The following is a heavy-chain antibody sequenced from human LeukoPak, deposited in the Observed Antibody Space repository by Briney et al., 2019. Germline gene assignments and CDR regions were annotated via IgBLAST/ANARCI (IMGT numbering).Heavy chain of an antibody. V-gene: IGHV1-18*01. Sequence: GASVKVSCKASGYPFSTYGISWVRQAPGQGLEWMAWISGHNGNTHYAQKFQGRVAVTTDTSTSTAYMDLRSLTSDDTAVYYCARDQGRNWLDPWGQGTLVTVSS. CDR2: ISGHNGNT. J-gene: IGHJ5*02. CDR1: GYPFSTYG. CDR3: ARDQGRNWLDP.